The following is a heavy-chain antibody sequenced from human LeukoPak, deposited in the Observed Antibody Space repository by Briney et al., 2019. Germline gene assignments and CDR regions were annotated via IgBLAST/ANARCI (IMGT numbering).Heavy chain of an antibody. CDR1: GFTFSSYA. J-gene: IGHJ6*01. CDR2: ISGSGDNT. CDR3: AKMKGHPLPKYYMDV. Sequence: PGGSPRLSCAASGFTFSSYAMSWVRQAPGKGLEWVSGISGSGDNTLYADSVKGRFTISRDNSKNTLYLEMNSLRAEDTAIYFCAKMKGHPLPKYYMDVWGQGTTVTVSS. V-gene: IGHV3-23*01. D-gene: IGHD1-26*01.